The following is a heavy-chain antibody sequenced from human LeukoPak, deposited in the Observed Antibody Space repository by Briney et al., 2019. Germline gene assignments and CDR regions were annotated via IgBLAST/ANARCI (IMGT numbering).Heavy chain of an antibody. CDR2: IYYSGST. CDR3: ARSPIKYSSSWYYYYYGMDV. V-gene: IGHV4-59*01. J-gene: IGHJ6*02. D-gene: IGHD6-13*01. CDR1: VGSISSYY. Sequence: SETLSLTCTVSVGSISSYYWSWIRKPPGKGLEWIGYIYYSGSTNYNPSLKSRVTISVDTSKNQFSLKLSSVTAADTAVYYCARSPIKYSSSWYYYYYGMDVWGQGTTVTVSS.